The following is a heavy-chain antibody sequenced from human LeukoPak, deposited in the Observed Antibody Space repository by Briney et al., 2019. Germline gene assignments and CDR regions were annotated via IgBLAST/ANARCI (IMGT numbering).Heavy chain of an antibody. CDR1: GGSISSYY. J-gene: IGHJ3*02. CDR3: ARVVVTAVGYNAFDI. Sequence: SGTLSLTCTVSGGSISSYYWSWIRQPPGKGLEWIGYIYYSGSTNYNPSLKSRVTISVDTSKNHFSLKLSSVTAADTAVYYCARVVVTAVGYNAFDIWGQGTMVTVSS. D-gene: IGHD2-21*02. CDR2: IYYSGST. V-gene: IGHV4-59*01.